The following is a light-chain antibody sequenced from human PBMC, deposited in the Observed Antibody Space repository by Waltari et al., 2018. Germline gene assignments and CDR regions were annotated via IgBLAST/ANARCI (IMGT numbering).Light chain of an antibody. Sequence: DIVMTQSPDSLAVSLGERATINCKSSQSVLYSSNNKDYLAWFQQKPGQPTKLLISWPSTRESGVPDRFSGSGSGTDFTLTISSLQAEDVAVYYCQQYYSTVRTFGQGTKVEIK. CDR2: WPS. J-gene: IGKJ1*01. CDR3: QQYYSTVRT. V-gene: IGKV4-1*01. CDR1: QSVLYSSNNKDY.